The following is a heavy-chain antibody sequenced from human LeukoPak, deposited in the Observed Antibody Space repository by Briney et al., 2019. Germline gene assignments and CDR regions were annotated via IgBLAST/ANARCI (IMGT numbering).Heavy chain of an antibody. D-gene: IGHD6-13*01. CDR3: ARGNIRRSSSWYPK. J-gene: IGHJ4*02. V-gene: IGHV4-34*01. CDR1: GGSFSGYY. CDR2: INHSGST. Sequence: PSETLSLTCAVYGGSFSGYYWSWIRQPPGKGLEWIGEINHSGSTNYNPSLKSRVTISVDTSKNQFSLKLSPVTAADTAVYYCARGNIRRSSSWYPKWGQGTLVTVSS.